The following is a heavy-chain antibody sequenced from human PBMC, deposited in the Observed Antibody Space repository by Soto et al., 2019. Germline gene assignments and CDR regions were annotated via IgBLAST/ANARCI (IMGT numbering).Heavy chain of an antibody. V-gene: IGHV4-39*01. D-gene: IGHD3-3*01. CDR2: IYYSGST. CDR3: ASEIFGVVIGGNYFDY. J-gene: IGHJ4*02. CDR1: GGSISSSSYY. Sequence: SETLSLTCTVSGGSISSSSYYWGWIRQPPGKGLEWIGSIYYSGSTYYNPSLKSRVTISVDTSKNQFSLKLSSVTAADTAVYYCASEIFGVVIGGNYFDYWGQGTLVTVSS.